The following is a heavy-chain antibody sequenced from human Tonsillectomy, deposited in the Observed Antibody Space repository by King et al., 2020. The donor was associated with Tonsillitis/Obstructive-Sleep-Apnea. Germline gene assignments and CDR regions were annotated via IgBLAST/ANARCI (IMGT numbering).Heavy chain of an antibody. V-gene: IGHV1-18*01. D-gene: IGHD3-22*01. CDR2: SRPNNGDT. CDR3: ARDYYDSSGYYHGYFQH. J-gene: IGHJ1*01. CDR1: GYTFISYD. Sequence: VQLVESGAEVKKPGASVKVSCKASGYTFISYDITWVRQAPGQGLEWMGWSRPNNGDTNYAQKLQGRVTMTSDTSTSTAYMERRSLRSDDTAVYYCARDYYDSSGYYHGYFQHWGQGPLVTVPA.